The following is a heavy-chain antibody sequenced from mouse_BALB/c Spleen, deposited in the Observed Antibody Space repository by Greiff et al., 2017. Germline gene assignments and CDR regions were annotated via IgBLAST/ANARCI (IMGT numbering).Heavy chain of an antibody. CDR3: ARGGGRFAY. CDR1: GYTFTSYW. CDR2: INPSTGYT. Sequence: QVQLKQSGAELAKPGASVKMSCKASGYTFTSYWMHWVKQRPGQGLEWIGYINPSTGYTEYNQKFKDKATLTADKSSSTAYMQLSSLTSEDSAVYYCARGGGRFAYWGQGTLVTVSA. D-gene: IGHD3-3*01. V-gene: IGHV1-7*01. J-gene: IGHJ3*01.